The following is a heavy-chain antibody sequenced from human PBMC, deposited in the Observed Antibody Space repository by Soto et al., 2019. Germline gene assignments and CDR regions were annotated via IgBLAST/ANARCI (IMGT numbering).Heavy chain of an antibody. D-gene: IGHD5-18*01. V-gene: IGHV3-48*01. CDR2: ISSSSSTI. Sequence: GGSLRLSCAASGFTFSSYSMNWVRQAPGKGLEWVSYISSSSSTIYYADSVKGRFTISRDNAKNSLYLQMNSLRADDTAVYYCARDSVYSYGPLDYWGQGTRVSVSS. CDR3: ARDSVYSYGPLDY. CDR1: GFTFSSYS. J-gene: IGHJ4*02.